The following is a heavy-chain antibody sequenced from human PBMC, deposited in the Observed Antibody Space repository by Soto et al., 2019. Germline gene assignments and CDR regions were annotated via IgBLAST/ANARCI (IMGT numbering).Heavy chain of an antibody. CDR1: GFTFSSYE. J-gene: IGHJ3*02. V-gene: IGHV3-48*03. CDR3: ARDTGDAFHI. CDR2: ISSSGSTI. D-gene: IGHD2-8*02. Sequence: LRLSCAASGFTFSSYEMNWVRQAPGKGLEWVSYISSSGSTIYYADSVKGRFTISRDNAKNSLYLQMNSLRAEDTAVYYCARDTGDAFHISGPGTMVTVS.